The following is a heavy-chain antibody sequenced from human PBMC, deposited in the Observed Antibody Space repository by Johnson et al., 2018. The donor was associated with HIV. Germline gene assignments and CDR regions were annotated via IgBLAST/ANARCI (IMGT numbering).Heavy chain of an antibody. V-gene: IGHV3-30*03. J-gene: IGHJ3*02. CDR1: GLNFSDYG. D-gene: IGHD5-12*01. Sequence: QVQLVESGGGVVQPGMFVTLSCAASGLNFSDYGMHWVRQAPGKGLEWVAVISYDESNKYYADSVKGRFTISRDNSKNTLYLQMNSLRTEDTAVYYCAAPRESRIGYDLDAFDIWGQGTMVTVSS. CDR3: AAPRESRIGYDLDAFDI. CDR2: ISYDESNK.